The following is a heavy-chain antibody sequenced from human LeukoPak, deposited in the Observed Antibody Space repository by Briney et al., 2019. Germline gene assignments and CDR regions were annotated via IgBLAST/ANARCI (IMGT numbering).Heavy chain of an antibody. Sequence: PGGSLRLSCAASGFTVSSNYMSWVRQAPGKGLEWVTVIYSGGSTYYADSVKGRFAISRDNSKNTLYLQMNSLRAEDTAVYYCALESGDSMGYWGQGTLVTVSS. CDR2: IYSGGST. D-gene: IGHD2-21*02. CDR1: GFTVSSNY. J-gene: IGHJ4*02. CDR3: ALESGDSMGY. V-gene: IGHV3-53*01.